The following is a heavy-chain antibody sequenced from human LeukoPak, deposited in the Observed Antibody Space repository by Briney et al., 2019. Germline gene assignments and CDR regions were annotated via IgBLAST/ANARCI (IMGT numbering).Heavy chain of an antibody. CDR1: GYTFTSYG. CDR3: ARDTYCSSTSCFPYYMDV. J-gene: IGHJ6*03. V-gene: IGHV1-18*01. Sequence: ASVRVSCKASGYTFTSYGISWVRQAPGQGLEWIGWISTYYGNTNYAQNLQGRVTMTTDTSTSIAYMELRSLRSDDTAVYYCARDTYCSSTSCFPYYMDVWGKGTTVTVSS. CDR2: ISTYYGNT. D-gene: IGHD2-2*01.